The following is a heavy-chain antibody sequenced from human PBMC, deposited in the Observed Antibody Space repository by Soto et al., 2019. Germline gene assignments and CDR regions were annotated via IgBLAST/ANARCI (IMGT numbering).Heavy chain of an antibody. D-gene: IGHD3-10*01. CDR3: ANNLRCRGCCYY. J-gene: IGHJ4*02. CDR1: GPPITKNTKS. V-gene: IGHV4-39*05. CDR2: IYYSGKT. Sequence: PSYTTSLTITPAGPPITKNTKSWSSPHHQQGKGLEWIGSIYYSGKTHYNPSLKSRVNISVDRSKNQFSLQMTSVTAADTAVYYCANNLRCRGCCYYWGQGTVV.